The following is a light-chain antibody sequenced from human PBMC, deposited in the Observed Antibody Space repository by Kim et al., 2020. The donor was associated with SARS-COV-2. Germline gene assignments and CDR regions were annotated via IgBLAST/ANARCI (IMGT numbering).Light chain of an antibody. V-gene: IGLV1-47*01. Sequence: GQRVTIACSGGSSNIGSNYVYWYQQLPGTAPKLLIYRNDQRPSGVPDQFSGSKSGTSASLAISGLRSEDEADYSCAAWDDSLSGVVFGGGTQLTVL. CDR3: AAWDDSLSGVV. CDR2: RND. CDR1: SSNIGSNY. J-gene: IGLJ2*01.